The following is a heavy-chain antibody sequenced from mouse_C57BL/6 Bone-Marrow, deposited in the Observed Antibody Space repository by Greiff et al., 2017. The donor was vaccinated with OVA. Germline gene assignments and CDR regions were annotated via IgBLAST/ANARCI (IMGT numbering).Heavy chain of an antibody. Sequence: QVQLQQPGAELVKPGASVKMSCKASGYTFTSYWITWVKQRPGQGLEWIGDIYPGSGSTNYNEKFKSKATLTVDTSSSTAYMQLSSLTSEDSAVYYCARRYYGSSYVGWYFDVWGTGTTVTVSS. CDR1: GYTFTSYW. D-gene: IGHD1-1*01. CDR3: ARRYYGSSYVGWYFDV. V-gene: IGHV1-55*01. CDR2: IYPGSGST. J-gene: IGHJ1*03.